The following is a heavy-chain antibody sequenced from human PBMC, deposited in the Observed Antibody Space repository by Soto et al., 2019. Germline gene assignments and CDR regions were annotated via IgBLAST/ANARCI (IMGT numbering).Heavy chain of an antibody. CDR1: GFTFSSYE. D-gene: IGHD3-10*01. Sequence: EVQLVESGGGLVQPGGSLRLSCAASGFTFSSYEMNWVRQAPGKGLEWVSYISSSGSTIYYADSVKGRFTISRDNAKNSLYLQMNSLRAEDTAVYYCARVVTMVRGVSFDYWGQGTLVTVSS. V-gene: IGHV3-48*03. CDR2: ISSSGSTI. CDR3: ARVVTMVRGVSFDY. J-gene: IGHJ4*02.